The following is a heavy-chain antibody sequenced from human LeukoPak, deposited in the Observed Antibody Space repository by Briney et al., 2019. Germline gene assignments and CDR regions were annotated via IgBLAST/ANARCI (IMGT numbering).Heavy chain of an antibody. Sequence: VASVKVSCKASGGTFSSYAISWVRQAPGQGLEWMGRIIPIFGTANYAQKFQGRVTITTDESTSTAYMELSSLRSEDTAVYYCARDRDVVAPVAIGYYYYYYMDVWGKGTTVTVSS. J-gene: IGHJ6*03. CDR3: ARDRDVVAPVAIGYYYYYYMDV. CDR1: GGTFSSYA. CDR2: IIPIFGTA. V-gene: IGHV1-69*05. D-gene: IGHD2-2*01.